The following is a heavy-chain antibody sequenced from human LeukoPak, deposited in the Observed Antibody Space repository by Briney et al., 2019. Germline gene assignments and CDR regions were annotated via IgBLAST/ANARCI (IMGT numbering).Heavy chain of an antibody. Sequence: GGSLRLSCAASGXTFSSYWMHWVRQAPGKGLVWVSRINSDGSSTSYADSVKGRFTISRDNAKNTLYLQMNSLRAEDTAVYYCAREGITMVRGVIMRYYFDYWGQGTPVTVSS. J-gene: IGHJ4*02. CDR1: GXTFSSYW. CDR3: AREGITMVRGVIMRYYFDY. CDR2: INSDGSST. D-gene: IGHD3-10*01. V-gene: IGHV3-74*01.